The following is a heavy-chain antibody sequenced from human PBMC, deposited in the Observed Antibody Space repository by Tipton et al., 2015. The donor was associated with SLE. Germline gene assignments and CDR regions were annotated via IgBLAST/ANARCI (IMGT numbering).Heavy chain of an antibody. Sequence: TLSLTCTVSGGSISSHYWSWIRQPPGKGLEWIGYIYYSGSTNYNPSLKSRVTISVDTSKNQFSLKLSSVTAADTAVYYCARGDGTAIDYWGQGTLVTVSS. CDR1: GGSISSHY. CDR3: ARGDGTAIDY. D-gene: IGHD5-18*01. V-gene: IGHV4-59*11. J-gene: IGHJ4*02. CDR2: IYYSGST.